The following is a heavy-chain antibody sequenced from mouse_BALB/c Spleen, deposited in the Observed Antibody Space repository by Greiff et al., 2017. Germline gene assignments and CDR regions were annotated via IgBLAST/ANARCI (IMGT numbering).Heavy chain of an antibody. CDR3: TRDPIGNWDYFDY. D-gene: IGHD4-1*01. V-gene: IGHV5-6-4*01. CDR2: ISSGGSYT. Sequence: EVMLMESGGGLVKPGGSLKLSCAASGFTFSSYTMSWVRQTPEKRLEWVATISSGGSYTYYPDSVKGRFTISRDNAKNTLYLQMSSLKSEDTAMYYCTRDPIGNWDYFDYWGQGTTLTVSS. J-gene: IGHJ2*01. CDR1: GFTFSSYT.